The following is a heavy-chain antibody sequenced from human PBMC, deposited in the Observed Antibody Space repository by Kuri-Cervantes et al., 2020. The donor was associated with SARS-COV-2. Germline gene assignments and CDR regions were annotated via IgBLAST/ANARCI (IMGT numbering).Heavy chain of an antibody. CDR2: ISSSSSYI. D-gene: IGHD6-6*01. CDR3: TREIQFNGLVDY. V-gene: IGHV3-21*03. CDR1: GFTFSSYS. Sequence: GESLKISCAASGFTFSSYSMNWVRQAPGKGLEWVSSISSSSSYIYYADSVKGRFTISRDDSKSIAYLQMNSLKTEDTAVYYCTREIQFNGLVDYWGQGTLVTVSS. J-gene: IGHJ4*02.